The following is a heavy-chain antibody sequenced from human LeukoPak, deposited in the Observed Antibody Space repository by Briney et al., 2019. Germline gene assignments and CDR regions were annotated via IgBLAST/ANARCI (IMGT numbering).Heavy chain of an antibody. CDR1: GFTFSAEY. V-gene: IGHV3-11*03. D-gene: IGHD6-19*01. CDR3: ARTRGAGPGGHFDH. CDR2: ISSSSDFP. Sequence: GGSLRLSCAASGFTFSAEYMSWIRQAPGKGPEWVSYISSSSDFPTYADSLKGRFTISRDNAKNSLYLQMNSLRVDDTAVYYCARTRGAGPGGHFDHWGQGALVAVSS. J-gene: IGHJ4*02.